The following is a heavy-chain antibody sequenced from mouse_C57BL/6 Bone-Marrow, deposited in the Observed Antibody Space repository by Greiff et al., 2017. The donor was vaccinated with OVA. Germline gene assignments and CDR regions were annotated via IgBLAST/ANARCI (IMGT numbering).Heavy chain of an antibody. CDR2: INPCNGGS. V-gene: IGHV1-53*01. Sequence: QVQLQQPGTELVQPGASVKLSCKASGYTFTSYWMHWVKQRPGHGLEWIGNINPCNGGSNYNEQFQSKATLTVDKSSRTAYLQLNGLTAEDSAVYYRETTVGATGGWGQGPTLTVSS. D-gene: IGHD1-1*01. CDR1: GYTFTSYW. CDR3: ETTVGATGG. J-gene: IGHJ2*01.